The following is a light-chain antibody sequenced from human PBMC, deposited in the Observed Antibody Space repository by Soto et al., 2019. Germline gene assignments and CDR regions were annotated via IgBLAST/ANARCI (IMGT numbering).Light chain of an antibody. J-gene: IGKJ1*01. CDR2: GAS. CDR3: QQYNNWPRT. V-gene: IGKV3-15*01. CDR1: QSVSGN. Sequence: EIVMTQSPATLSVSPGERATLSCRASQSVSGNLAWYQQKPGQAPRLLIYGASTRATGIPARFSGSGSGTEFTLTISSLQSEDFTVYYCQQYNNWPRTFGQGTKVEIK.